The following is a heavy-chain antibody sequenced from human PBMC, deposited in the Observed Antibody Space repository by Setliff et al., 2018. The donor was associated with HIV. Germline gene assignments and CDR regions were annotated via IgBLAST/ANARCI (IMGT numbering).Heavy chain of an antibody. D-gene: IGHD2-2*01. CDR1: GDSISRYY. J-gene: IGHJ3*01. Sequence: SETLSLTCTVAGDSISRYYWSWIRQPPGKGMEWIGYIYTSGSTMYNPSLKSRVSISIDKSKKQFSLKVTSVTATDTAVYYCARHLGYASPHDTFYLWGKGTMVTVSS. V-gene: IGHV4-59*08. CDR2: IYTSGST. CDR3: ARHLGYASPHDTFYL.